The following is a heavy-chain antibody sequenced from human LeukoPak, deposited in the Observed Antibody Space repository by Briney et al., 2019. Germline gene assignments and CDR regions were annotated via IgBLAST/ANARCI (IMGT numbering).Heavy chain of an antibody. D-gene: IGHD3-10*01. Sequence: KSSETLSLTCTVSGGSISSYYWSWIRQPAGKGLEWIGRIYTSGSTNYNPSLKSRVTMSVDTSKNQFSLKLSSVTAADTAVYYCARDTYYYGSGSYYDYWGQGTLVTVSS. V-gene: IGHV4-4*07. CDR3: ARDTYYYGSGSYYDY. CDR1: GGSISSYY. CDR2: IYTSGST. J-gene: IGHJ4*02.